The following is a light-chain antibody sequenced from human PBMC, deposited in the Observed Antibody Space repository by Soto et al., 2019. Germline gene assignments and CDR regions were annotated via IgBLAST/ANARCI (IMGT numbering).Light chain of an antibody. J-gene: IGKJ5*01. CDR3: QQYGNSPVT. V-gene: IGKV3D-20*01. Sequence: EIVLTQSPGTLSLSPGDRATLSCGASQRVISNYLAWYQQKPGLAPRLLIYDASRRATGIPDRFSGGGSGTDFTLTINRLEPEDFAVYYCQQYGNSPVTFGQGTRLEIK. CDR2: DAS. CDR1: QRVISNY.